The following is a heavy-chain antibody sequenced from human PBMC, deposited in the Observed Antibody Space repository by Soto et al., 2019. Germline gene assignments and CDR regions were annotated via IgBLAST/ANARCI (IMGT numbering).Heavy chain of an antibody. CDR3: ARDNGRSYGTFDY. CDR1: GGSISSYY. V-gene: IGHV4-59*01. CDR2: IYYSGST. D-gene: IGHD5-18*01. Sequence: SETLSLTCTVSGGSISSYYWSWIRQPPGKGLEWIGYIYYSGSTNYNPSLKSRVTISVATSKNQFSLKLSSVTAADTAVYYCARDNGRSYGTFDYWGQGTLVTVSS. J-gene: IGHJ4*02.